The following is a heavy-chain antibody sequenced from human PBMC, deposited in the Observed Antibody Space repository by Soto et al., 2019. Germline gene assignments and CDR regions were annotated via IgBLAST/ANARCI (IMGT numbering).Heavy chain of an antibody. D-gene: IGHD2-15*01. V-gene: IGHV3-23*01. CDR3: AKSATIEVVRSYREV. CDR2: ISGSGDST. J-gene: IGHJ6*03. Sequence: VQVLESGGGLVQPGGSLSLSCEVSGFTFSTYAMTWVRQAPGQGLAWVSTISGSGDSTYYADSVRGRFTISRDNSKNTVSLQMNSLSAENTAVYYCAKSATIEVVRSYREVWGEGTTVTFAS. CDR1: GFTFSTYA.